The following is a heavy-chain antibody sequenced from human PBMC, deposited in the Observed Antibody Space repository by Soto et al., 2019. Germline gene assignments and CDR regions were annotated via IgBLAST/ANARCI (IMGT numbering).Heavy chain of an antibody. V-gene: IGHV4-30-4*01. CDR1: GASINSNDDY. CDR2: IYYSGTT. Sequence: QVQLQESGPGLVKPSQTLSLTCTISGASINSNDDYWTWIRQPPGKGPEWIGYIYYSGTTGYNPSLWGRVIMSLATSKSLFSLMLKSVTAAARAVYYCSRDGREAGWLDPWGKAILFTVSS. J-gene: IGHJ5*02. D-gene: IGHD2-15*01. CDR3: SRDGREAGWLDP.